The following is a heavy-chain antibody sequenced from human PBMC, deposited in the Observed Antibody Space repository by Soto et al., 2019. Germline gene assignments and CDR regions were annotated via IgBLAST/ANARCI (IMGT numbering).Heavy chain of an antibody. CDR3: AREPRQQLVQMYYYGMDV. D-gene: IGHD6-13*01. J-gene: IGHJ6*02. Sequence: QVQLVQSGAKVKKPGASVKVSCKASGYTFTGYYMHWVRQAPGQGLEWMGWINPNSGGTNYAKKFQGWVSMTRGTSISTAYMELSRLRSDDTAVYYCAREPRQQLVQMYYYGMDVWGQGTTVTVSS. CDR1: GYTFTGYY. CDR2: INPNSGGT. V-gene: IGHV1-2*04.